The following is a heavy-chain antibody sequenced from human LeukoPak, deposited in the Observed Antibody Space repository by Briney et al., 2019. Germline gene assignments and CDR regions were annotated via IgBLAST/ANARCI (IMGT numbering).Heavy chain of an antibody. CDR3: AREGGPYSSGWYGAWADYYYYMDV. J-gene: IGHJ6*03. V-gene: IGHV3-21*01. CDR1: GFTFSSYS. Sequence: PGGSLRLSCAASGFTFSSYSMNWVRQAPGKGLEWVSSISSSSSYIYYADSVKGRFTISRDNAKNSLYLQMNSLRAEDTAVYYCAREGGPYSSGWYGAWADYYYYMDVWGKGTTVTVSS. CDR2: ISSSSSYI. D-gene: IGHD6-19*01.